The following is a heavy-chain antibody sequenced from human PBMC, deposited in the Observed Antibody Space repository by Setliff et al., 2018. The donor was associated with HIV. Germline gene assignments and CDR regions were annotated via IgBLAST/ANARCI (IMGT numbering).Heavy chain of an antibody. J-gene: IGHJ5*02. CDR2: ISDSDTDI. CDR3: ARFANYYHTSGYGWFDP. D-gene: IGHD3-22*01. Sequence: SLRLSCAASGFSFSDYYMSWIRQAPGKGLECISYISDSDTDIYYADSVRGRFTISRDNAKNSLYLQMNSLRAEDTAVYYCARFANYYHTSGYGWFDPWGQGTLVTVSS. V-gene: IGHV3-11*01. CDR1: GFSFSDYY.